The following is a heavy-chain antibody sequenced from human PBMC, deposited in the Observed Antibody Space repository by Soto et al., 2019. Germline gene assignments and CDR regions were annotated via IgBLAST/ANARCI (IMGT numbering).Heavy chain of an antibody. CDR2: ISDDGKTQ. J-gene: IGHJ4*01. CDR3: VKGGYKTGLPPFDL. V-gene: IGHV3-30*18. D-gene: IGHD6-25*01. Sequence: QVKLAEFGGAVVQSGRSLRLSCTASSFRFSAYGMHWVRKAPGKGLEWVALISDDGKTQFFTESVEGRFTISRDNSRNTLYLQMNRLRPEDTAVYYCVKGGYKTGLPPFDLWGHGTRVTVSS. CDR1: SFRFSAYG.